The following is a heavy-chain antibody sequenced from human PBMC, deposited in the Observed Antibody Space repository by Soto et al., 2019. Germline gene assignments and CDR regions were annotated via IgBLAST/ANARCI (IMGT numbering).Heavy chain of an antibody. CDR1: GYTFTSYD. D-gene: IGHD6-13*01. V-gene: IGHV1-8*01. CDR3: ARGALYSSSWYERDY. CDR2: MNPNSGNT. Sequence: QVQLVQSGAEVKKPGASVKVSCKASGYTFTSYDINWVRQATGQGLEWMGWMNPNSGNTGYAQKFQGRVTMPRNDSTXTAYMELSSLRSEDTAVYYCARGALYSSSWYERDYWGQGTLVTVSS. J-gene: IGHJ4*02.